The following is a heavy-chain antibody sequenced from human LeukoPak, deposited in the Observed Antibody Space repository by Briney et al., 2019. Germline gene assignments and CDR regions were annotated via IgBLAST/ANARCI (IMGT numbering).Heavy chain of an antibody. Sequence: SETLSLTCTVSGGSISSYYWSWIRQPPGKGLEWIGYIYYSGSTNYNPSLKSRVTISVDTSKNQFSLKLSSVTAADTAVYYCARDQDYGSGIRFFDYWGQGTLVTVSS. CDR1: GGSISSYY. J-gene: IGHJ4*02. CDR2: IYYSGST. V-gene: IGHV4-59*12. CDR3: ARDQDYGSGIRFFDY. D-gene: IGHD3-10*01.